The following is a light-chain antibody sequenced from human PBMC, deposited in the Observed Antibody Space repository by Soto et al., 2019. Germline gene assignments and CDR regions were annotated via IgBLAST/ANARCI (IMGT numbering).Light chain of an antibody. J-gene: IGKJ1*01. V-gene: IGKV3-20*01. CDR2: DAT. Sequence: EIVMTHSPATLSVSPGERATLSCRASQSVSSNLAWYQQKPGQPPRLLIYDATSRANGIPERFSGRGSGTHFTLTISRLEPEDFAVYYCQQYGSTPWTFGRGTKVDIK. CDR1: QSVSSN. CDR3: QQYGSTPWT.